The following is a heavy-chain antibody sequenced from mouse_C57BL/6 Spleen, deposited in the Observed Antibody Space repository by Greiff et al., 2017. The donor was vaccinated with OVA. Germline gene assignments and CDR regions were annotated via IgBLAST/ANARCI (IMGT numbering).Heavy chain of an antibody. CDR3: VKAQATLGDAMDY. CDR1: GYTFTSYW. D-gene: IGHD3-2*02. Sequence: QVQLQQPGAELVMPGASVKLSCKASGYTFTSYWMHWVKQRPGQGLEWIGEIDPSDSYTNYNQKFKGKSTLTVDKSSSTAYMQLSSLTSEDSAVYYCVKAQATLGDAMDYWGQGTSVTVSA. V-gene: IGHV1-69*01. J-gene: IGHJ4*01. CDR2: IDPSDSYT.